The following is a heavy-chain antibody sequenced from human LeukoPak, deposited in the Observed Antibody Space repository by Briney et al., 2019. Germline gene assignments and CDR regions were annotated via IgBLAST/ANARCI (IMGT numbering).Heavy chain of an antibody. CDR1: GFTFSVYW. CDR3: ARQNGLVGYTMDV. Sequence: PGGSLRLSCAASGFTFSVYWMTWVRQAPGKGLEWVANIRQDGSERYYVDSVKGRFTISRDNAKNSLYLQMNSLRAEDTAVYYCARQNGLVGYTMDVWGQGTTVTVSS. J-gene: IGHJ6*02. CDR2: IRQDGSER. D-gene: IGHD5-24*01. V-gene: IGHV3-7*04.